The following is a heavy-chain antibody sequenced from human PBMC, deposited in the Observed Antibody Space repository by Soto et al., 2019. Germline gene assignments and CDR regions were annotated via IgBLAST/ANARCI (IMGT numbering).Heavy chain of an antibody. CDR2: ITSSSDTI. J-gene: IGHJ4*02. V-gene: IGHV3-48*01. D-gene: IGHD5-18*01. CDR1: GFTLSRFH. CDR3: ARDHRGDSYGLFDY. Sequence: GGSLRLACAAPGFTLSRFHMNCVRQAPGRGIEWVAYITSSSDTIYYSDSVKGRFTISRDNGKNSLYLQMNSLRAEDTAVYYCARDHRGDSYGLFDYWGRGTLDTGSS.